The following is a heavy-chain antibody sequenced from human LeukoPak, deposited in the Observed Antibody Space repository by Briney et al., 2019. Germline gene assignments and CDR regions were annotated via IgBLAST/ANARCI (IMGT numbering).Heavy chain of an antibody. CDR3: ARWPQRRGWFDP. Sequence: KPSETLPLTCAVYGGSFSGYYWSWIRQPPGKGLEWIGEINHSGSTNYNPSLKSRVTISVDTSKNQFSLKLSSVTAADTAVYYCARWPQRRGWFDPWGQGTLVTVSS. CDR2: INHSGST. J-gene: IGHJ5*02. V-gene: IGHV4-34*01. CDR1: GGSFSGYY. D-gene: IGHD2-2*01.